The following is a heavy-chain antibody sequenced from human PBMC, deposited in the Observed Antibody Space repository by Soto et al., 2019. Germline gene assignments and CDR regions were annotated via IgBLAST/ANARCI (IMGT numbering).Heavy chain of an antibody. CDR3: AKNGFWSGYYNGMDV. D-gene: IGHD3-3*01. J-gene: IGHJ6*02. CDR1: GFTFSSYA. V-gene: IGHV3-23*01. Sequence: GGSLRLSCAASGFTFSSYAMSWVRQAPGKGLEWVSAISGSGGSTYYADSVKGRFTIPRDNSKNTLYLQMNSLRAEDTAVYYCAKNGFWSGYYNGMDVWGQGNTVTVSS. CDR2: ISGSGGST.